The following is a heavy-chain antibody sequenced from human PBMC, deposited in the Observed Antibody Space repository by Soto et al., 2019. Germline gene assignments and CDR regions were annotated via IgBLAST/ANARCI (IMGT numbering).Heavy chain of an antibody. D-gene: IGHD5-12*01. Sequence: PVGSLRLSCAASGFTFSSYAMHWVRQAPGKGLEWVAVISYDGSNKYYADSVKGRFTISRDNSKNTLYLQMNSLRAEDTAVYYCAGRDGYNSEVPFDYWGQGTLVTVSS. CDR1: GFTFSSYA. V-gene: IGHV3-30-3*01. CDR2: ISYDGSNK. J-gene: IGHJ4*02. CDR3: AGRDGYNSEVPFDY.